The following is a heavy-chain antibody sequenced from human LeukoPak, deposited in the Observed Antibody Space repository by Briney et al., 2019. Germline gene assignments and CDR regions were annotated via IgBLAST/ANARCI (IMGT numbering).Heavy chain of an antibody. CDR1: GFTFSDYY. Sequence: GGSLRLSCAASGFTFSDYYMSWIRQAPGKGLEWVSYISSSGSTIYYADSVKGRFTISRDNAKNSLYLQMNSLRAEDTAVYYCARGEEYCSSTSCFDFDYWGQGTLVTVSS. V-gene: IGHV3-11*01. J-gene: IGHJ4*02. CDR2: ISSSGSTI. D-gene: IGHD2-2*01. CDR3: ARGEEYCSSTSCFDFDY.